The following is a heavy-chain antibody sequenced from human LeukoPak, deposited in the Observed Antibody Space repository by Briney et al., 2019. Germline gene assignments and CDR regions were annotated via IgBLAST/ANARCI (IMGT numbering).Heavy chain of an antibody. CDR1: GYTFTSYG. CDR2: ISAYNGNT. V-gene: IGHV1-18*04. CDR3: ARIDYGDYLGDY. J-gene: IGHJ4*02. D-gene: IGHD4-17*01. Sequence: ASVKVSCKASGYTFTSYGISWVRQAPGQGLEWMGWISAYNGNTNYAQKLQGRVTMTTDTSTSTAYTELRSLRSDDTAVYYCARIDYGDYLGDYWGQGTLVTVSS.